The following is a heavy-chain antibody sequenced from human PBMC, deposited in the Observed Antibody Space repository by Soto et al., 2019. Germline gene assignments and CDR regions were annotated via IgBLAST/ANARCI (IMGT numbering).Heavy chain of an antibody. J-gene: IGHJ4*02. V-gene: IGHV3-30*03. CDR3: ARTADTSVYYFDY. CDR1: GFTFSSYG. D-gene: IGHD3-16*01. CDR2: ISYDGSNK. Sequence: PGGSLRLSCAASGFTFSSYGIHWVRQDPGKGLEWVAVISYDGSNKYYADSVKGRFTISRDNSKNTLYLQMNSLRAEDTAVYYCARTADTSVYYFDYWGQGTLVTVSS.